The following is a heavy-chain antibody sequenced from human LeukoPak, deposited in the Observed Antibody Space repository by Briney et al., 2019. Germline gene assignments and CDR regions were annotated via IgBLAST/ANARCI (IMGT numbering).Heavy chain of an antibody. V-gene: IGHV4-34*01. CDR2: INHSGST. Sequence: SETLSLTCAVYGGSFSGDYWSWIRQPPGRGLEWVGEINHSGSTNYNPSLKSRVTISLDSSKNQFSLKLSSVTAADTAVYYCAKHLRRRFFSKTLGFDPWGQGTLVTVSS. D-gene: IGHD3-3*01. J-gene: IGHJ5*02. CDR1: GGSFSGDY. CDR3: AKHLRRRFFSKTLGFDP.